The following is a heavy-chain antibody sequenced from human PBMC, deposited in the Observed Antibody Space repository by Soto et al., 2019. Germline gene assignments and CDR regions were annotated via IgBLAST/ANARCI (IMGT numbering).Heavy chain of an antibody. Sequence: GGSLRLSCGAFGFNFSSYAMSWVRQAPGKGLEWVSAISGSGGSTYYADSVKGRFTISRDNSKNTLYLQMNSLRAEDTAVYYCAKPLRSSDDYGDYVSYGMDVWGQGTTVTVSS. CDR2: ISGSGGST. D-gene: IGHD4-17*01. J-gene: IGHJ6*02. V-gene: IGHV3-23*01. CDR1: GFNFSSYA. CDR3: AKPLRSSDDYGDYVSYGMDV.